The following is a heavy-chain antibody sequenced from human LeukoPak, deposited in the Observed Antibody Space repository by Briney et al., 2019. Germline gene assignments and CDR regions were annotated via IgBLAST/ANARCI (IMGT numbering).Heavy chain of an antibody. D-gene: IGHD1-26*01. CDR2: SHKSGST. Sequence: SETLSLTCTVSPGSISNYYWTWIRQSPGKTLERIGCSHKSGSTHYNPSLRSRVTISVDTSKNQFSLKLSSVTAADTAVYYCARMERRIVGATYKSYYFDYWGQGTLVTVSS. CDR1: PGSISNYY. J-gene: IGHJ4*02. V-gene: IGHV4-59*12. CDR3: ARMERRIVGATYKSYYFDY.